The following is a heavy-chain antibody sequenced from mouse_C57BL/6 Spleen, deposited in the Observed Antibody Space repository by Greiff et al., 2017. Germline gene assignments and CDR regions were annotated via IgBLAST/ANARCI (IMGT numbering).Heavy chain of an antibody. CDR2: ISPSNGGT. CDR1: GFTFTSYW. V-gene: IGHV1-53*01. CDR3: ARLSYSSGYVGLAY. Sequence: QVQLQQPGTELVKPGASVKLSCKASGFTFTSYWMHWVKQRPGQGLEWIGNISPSNGGTKYNAKFKSKATLTVDKSSSPAYMQLSSLTSEDAAVSYCARLSYSSGYVGLAYWGQGTLVTVSA. D-gene: IGHD3-2*02. J-gene: IGHJ3*01.